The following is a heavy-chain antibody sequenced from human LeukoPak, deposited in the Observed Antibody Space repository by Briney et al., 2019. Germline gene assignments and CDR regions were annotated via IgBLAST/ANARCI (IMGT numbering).Heavy chain of an antibody. D-gene: IGHD2-15*01. V-gene: IGHV1-2*02. CDR1: GYTFTGYY. Sequence: GASVKVSCKASGYTFTGYYMHWVRQAPGQGLEWMGWINPNSGGKNYAQKFQGRVTMTRDTSISTAYMELSRLRSDDTAVYYCARDESYCSGGSCYSEFYYFDYWGQGTLVTVSS. CDR3: ARDESYCSGGSCYSEFYYFDY. CDR2: INPNSGGK. J-gene: IGHJ4*02.